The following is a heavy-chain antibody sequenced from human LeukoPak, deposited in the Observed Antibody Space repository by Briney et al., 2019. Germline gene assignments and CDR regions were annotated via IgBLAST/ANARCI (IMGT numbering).Heavy chain of an antibody. J-gene: IGHJ4*02. D-gene: IGHD3-3*01. CDR1: GFTFASSI. CDR3: AADDFSTTGPIDS. CDR2: IVFGSGDT. Sequence: ASVKVSCKASGFTFASSIIQWVRQARGQRLEWIGWIVFGSGDTIYAQRFQERVTITRDVSAGTAYMELSSLRSEDTAVYFCAADDFSTTGPIDSWGQGTLVSVSS. V-gene: IGHV1-58*02.